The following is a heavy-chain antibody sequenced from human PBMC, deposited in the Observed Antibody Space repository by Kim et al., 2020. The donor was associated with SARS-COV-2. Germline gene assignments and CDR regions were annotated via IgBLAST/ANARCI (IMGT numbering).Heavy chain of an antibody. CDR3: ARDPGGRDLDY. Sequence: GGSLRLSCACSGFLFRSYFMHWVRQAPGKGLEWVSLISYNENDRCYIDSVKGRFTVSRDNSRNTLYLQMNSLTPDDTAIYYCARDPGGRDLDYWCQGILV. J-gene: IGHJ4*02. CDR2: ISYNENDR. D-gene: IGHD3-10*01. CDR1: GFLFRSYF. V-gene: IGHV3-30*04.